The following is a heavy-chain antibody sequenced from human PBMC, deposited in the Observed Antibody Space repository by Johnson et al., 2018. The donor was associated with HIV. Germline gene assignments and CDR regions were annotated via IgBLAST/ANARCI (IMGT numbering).Heavy chain of an antibody. CDR2: INWDGDST. CDR1: RFTFDDYA. Sequence: VESGGGVVQPGRSLRLSCETSRFTFDDYAMHWVRQAPGKGLEWVSLINWDGDSTYYADSVKGRFTISRDNSKNSLYLQMNSLRAEDTAVYYCARVGRWSTVVTPYYAFDIWGQGTMVTVSS. D-gene: IGHD4-23*01. CDR3: ARVGRWSTVVTPYYAFDI. V-gene: IGHV3-43D*03. J-gene: IGHJ3*02.